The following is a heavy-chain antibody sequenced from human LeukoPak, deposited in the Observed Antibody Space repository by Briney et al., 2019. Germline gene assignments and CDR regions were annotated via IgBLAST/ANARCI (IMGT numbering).Heavy chain of an antibody. J-gene: IGHJ4*02. D-gene: IGHD2-2*01. V-gene: IGHV3-48*03. CDR3: SSDLGYCSSSNCYTYYLDY. CDR2: ISGSGSSI. Sequence: GGSLRLSCVASGFTFSRFEMNWVRQAPGKGLEWVSYISGSGSSIYYADSVKGRFTISRDNAKNSLYLQMNSPRGEDTAVYYWSSDLGYCSSSNCYTYYLDYWGQGTLVTVSS. CDR1: GFTFSRFE.